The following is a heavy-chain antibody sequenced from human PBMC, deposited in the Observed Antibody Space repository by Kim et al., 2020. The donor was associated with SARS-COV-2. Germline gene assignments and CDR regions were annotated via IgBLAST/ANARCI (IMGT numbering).Heavy chain of an antibody. CDR2: INPSGGST. Sequence: ASVKVSCKASGYTFTSYYMHWVRQAPGQGLEWMGIINPSGGSTSYAQKFQGRVTMTRDTSTSTVYMELGSLRSEDTAVYYCAREEIPYYDSSDYEGYDYYGVDVWGQGTTVTVSS. V-gene: IGHV1-46*01. CDR1: GYTFTSYY. CDR3: AREEIPYYDSSDYEGYDYYGVDV. D-gene: IGHD3-22*01. J-gene: IGHJ6*01.